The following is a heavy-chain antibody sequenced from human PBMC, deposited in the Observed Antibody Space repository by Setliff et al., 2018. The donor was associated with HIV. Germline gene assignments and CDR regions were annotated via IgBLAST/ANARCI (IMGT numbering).Heavy chain of an antibody. V-gene: IGHV1-46*01. CDR3: ATVSHTNVAAHDAFDI. D-gene: IGHD6-19*01. CDR1: GYTFTSYY. J-gene: IGHJ3*02. CDR2: INPSGGST. Sequence: ASVKVSCKASGYTFTSYYIHWVRQAPGQGLEWMGRINPSGGSTSYAQKFQSRVTMTRDTSTSTVYMELSSLRSEDTAMYYCATVSHTNVAAHDAFDIWGQGTMVTVSS.